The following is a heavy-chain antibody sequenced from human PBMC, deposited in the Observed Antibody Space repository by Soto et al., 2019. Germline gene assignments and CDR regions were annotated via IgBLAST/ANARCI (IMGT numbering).Heavy chain of an antibody. CDR2: ISGSGGST. J-gene: IGHJ4*02. CDR3: AKDYDFWSGYYERGVFDY. V-gene: IGHV3-23*01. D-gene: IGHD3-3*01. CDR1: GFTFSSYA. Sequence: EVQLLESGGGLVQPGGSLRLSCAASGFTFSSYAMSWVRQAPGKGLEWVSAISGSGGSTYYADSVKGRFTITRDNSKNTLYLQMNSLRAEDTAVYYCAKDYDFWSGYYERGVFDYWGQGTLVTVSS.